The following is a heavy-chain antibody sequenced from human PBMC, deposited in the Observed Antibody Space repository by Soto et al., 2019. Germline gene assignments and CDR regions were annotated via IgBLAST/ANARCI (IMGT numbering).Heavy chain of an antibody. Sequence: GGSLRLSCAASGFTFSSYGMHWVRQAPGKGLEWVAVIWYDGSNKYYADSVKGRFTISRDNSKNTLYLQMNSLRAEDTAVYYCARALGYCSGGSCQYYFDYWGQGTLVTVSS. V-gene: IGHV3-33*01. CDR1: GFTFSSYG. J-gene: IGHJ4*02. CDR2: IWYDGSNK. D-gene: IGHD2-15*01. CDR3: ARALGYCSGGSCQYYFDY.